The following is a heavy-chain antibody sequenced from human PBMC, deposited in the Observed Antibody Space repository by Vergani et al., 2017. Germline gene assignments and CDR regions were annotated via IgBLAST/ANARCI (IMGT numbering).Heavy chain of an antibody. J-gene: IGHJ4*02. V-gene: IGHV3-66*01. CDR2: IYSGGST. D-gene: IGHD2-21*01. Sequence: EVQLVESGGGLVQPGGSLRLSCAASGFTVSSNYMSWVRQAPGKGLEWVSVIYSGGSTYYADSVKGRFTISRDNSKNTLYLQMNSLRAEDTAVYYCAARVVIYYFDYWGQGTLVTVSS. CDR1: GFTVSSNY. CDR3: AARVVIYYFDY.